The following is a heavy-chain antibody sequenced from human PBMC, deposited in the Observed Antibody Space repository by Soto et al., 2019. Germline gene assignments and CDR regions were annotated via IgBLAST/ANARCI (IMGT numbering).Heavy chain of an antibody. CDR3: ARGANYSNSNFDY. CDR2: ISPSGDT. CDR1: GFAFSSYS. D-gene: IGHD4-4*01. V-gene: IGHV3-21*02. Sequence: EVQLVESGGGLVKPGGSLRLSCVVSGFAFSSYSVNWVRQAPGKGLEWVSSISPSGDTYYADSVKGRLAISRDNAKNSLYLQMTSLRVEDTAVYYCARGANYSNSNFDYWGQGTLVTVSS. J-gene: IGHJ4*02.